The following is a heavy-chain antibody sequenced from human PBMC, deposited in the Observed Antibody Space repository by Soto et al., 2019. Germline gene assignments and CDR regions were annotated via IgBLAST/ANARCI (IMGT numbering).Heavy chain of an antibody. D-gene: IGHD3-10*01. CDR1: GGTCSSYT. CDR3: ARGVLYYCSHGYGQYFES. CDR2: IIPILGIA. J-gene: IGHJ4*02. V-gene: IGHV1-69*02. Sequence: SVKVSCKASGGTCSSYTISWVRQAPGQGLEWMGRIIPILGIANYAQKFQGRVTITADKSTSTAYMELSSLRSEDTAVYYCARGVLYYCSHGYGQYFESWGQGTLVTVSS.